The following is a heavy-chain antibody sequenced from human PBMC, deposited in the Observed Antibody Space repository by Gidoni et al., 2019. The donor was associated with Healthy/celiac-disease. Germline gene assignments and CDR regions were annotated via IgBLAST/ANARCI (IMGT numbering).Heavy chain of an antibody. CDR3: AREGHGIAVAGHFDY. D-gene: IGHD6-19*01. CDR2: ISYDGSIK. Sequence: QVQLVESGGGVVQPGRSLRLSCAASGFTFSSYAMHWVRQAPGKGLEWVAVISYDGSIKYYADSVKGRFTISRDNSKNTLYLQMNSLRAEDTAVYYCAREGHGIAVAGHFDYWGQGTLVTVSS. V-gene: IGHV3-30-3*01. CDR1: GFTFSSYA. J-gene: IGHJ4*02.